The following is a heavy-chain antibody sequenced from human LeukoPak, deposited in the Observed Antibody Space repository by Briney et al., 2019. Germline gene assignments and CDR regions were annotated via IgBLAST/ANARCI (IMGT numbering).Heavy chain of an antibody. V-gene: IGHV4-34*01. Sequence: PSETLSLTCAVYGGSFSGYYWSWIRQPPGKGLEWIGEIDHSGSTNYNPSLKSRVTISVDTSKNQFSLKLSSVTAADTAVYYCARGRKALYGSGTLDYYGMDVWGQGTTVTVSS. CDR1: GGSFSGYY. J-gene: IGHJ6*02. CDR2: IDHSGST. CDR3: ARGRKALYGSGTLDYYGMDV. D-gene: IGHD3-10*01.